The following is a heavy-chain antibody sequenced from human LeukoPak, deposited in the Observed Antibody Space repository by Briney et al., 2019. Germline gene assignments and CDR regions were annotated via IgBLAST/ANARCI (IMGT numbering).Heavy chain of an antibody. CDR2: INHSGST. D-gene: IGHD4-17*01. CDR1: GGSFSGYY. Sequence: PSETLSLTCAVYGGSFSGYYWSWIRQPPGKGLEWIGEINHSGSTNYNPSLKSRVTISVDTSKNRFSLKLSSVTAADTAVYYCATKYGDSGNWFDPWGQGTLVTVSS. V-gene: IGHV4-34*01. J-gene: IGHJ5*02. CDR3: ATKYGDSGNWFDP.